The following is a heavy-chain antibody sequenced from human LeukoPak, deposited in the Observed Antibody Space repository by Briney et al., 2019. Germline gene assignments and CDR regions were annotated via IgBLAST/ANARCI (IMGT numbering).Heavy chain of an antibody. V-gene: IGHV4-39*01. D-gene: IGHD2-15*01. J-gene: IGHJ4*02. CDR3: SRHCSGGSCYSSLDS. Sequence: SETLSLTCTVSGGSISSNGYYWGWIRQPPGKGLEWIGSIYYNVNTYYNPSLKSRVTISVDTSKNQFSLKLSSATAADTAVYYCSRHCSGGSCYSSLDSWGQGTLVTVSS. CDR2: IYYNVNT. CDR1: GGSISSNGYY.